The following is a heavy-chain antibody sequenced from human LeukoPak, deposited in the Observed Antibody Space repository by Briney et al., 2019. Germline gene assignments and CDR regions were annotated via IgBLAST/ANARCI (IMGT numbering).Heavy chain of an antibody. V-gene: IGHV4-59*01. J-gene: IGHJ4*02. D-gene: IGHD4-17*01. CDR2: IYYSGST. CDR3: ARESTVTGYFDY. Sequence: SETLSLTCTVSGGSISSYYWSWIRQPPGKGLEWIGYIYYSGSTNYNPSLKSRVTISVDTSKYQFSLKLSSVTAADTAVYYCARESTVTGYFDYWGQGTLVTVSS. CDR1: GGSISSYY.